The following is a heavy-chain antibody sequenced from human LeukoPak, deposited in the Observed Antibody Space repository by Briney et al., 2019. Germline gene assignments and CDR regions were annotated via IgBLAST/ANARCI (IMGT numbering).Heavy chain of an antibody. D-gene: IGHD6-19*01. CDR1: GGSISSSSYY. Sequence: SETLSLTCAVSGGSISSSSYYWGWSRQPPGKGLEWIGTIYYSGSTYYTPSLKSRVTISVDTSKNQFSLKLSSVTAADTAVYYCARHTPTPQITVAAPFDYWGQGTLVTVSS. CDR2: IYYSGST. V-gene: IGHV4-39*01. CDR3: ARHTPTPQITVAAPFDY. J-gene: IGHJ4*02.